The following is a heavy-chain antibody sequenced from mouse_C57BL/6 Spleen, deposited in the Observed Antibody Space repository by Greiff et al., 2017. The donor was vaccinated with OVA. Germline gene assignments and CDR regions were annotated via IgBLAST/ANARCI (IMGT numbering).Heavy chain of an antibody. V-gene: IGHV1-80*01. CDR3: ARSDGYYAMDY. J-gene: IGHJ4*01. D-gene: IGHD2-3*01. Sequence: QVQLQQSGAELVKPGASVKLSCKASGYAFSSYWMNWVKQRPGQGLEWIGQIYPGDGDTNYNGKFKGKATLTADKSSSTAYMQLSSLTSEDSAVYFCARSDGYYAMDYWGQGTTVTVSS. CDR1: GYAFSSYW. CDR2: IYPGDGDT.